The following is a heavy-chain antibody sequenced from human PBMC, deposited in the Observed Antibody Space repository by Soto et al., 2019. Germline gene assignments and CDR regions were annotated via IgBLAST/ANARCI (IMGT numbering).Heavy chain of an antibody. CDR1: GCSFSSSW. CDR3: ARAMVRGYVIYYGMDV. CDR2: IYPGDSDT. Sequence: MKSSGKGCGCSFSSSWSCRVRQMPGKGLEWMGIIYPGDSDTRYSPSLQGQVTISADKSISTAYLQWSSLKASDTAMYYCARAMVRGYVIYYGMDVWGQGTTVTVSS. D-gene: IGHD3-10*01. V-gene: IGHV5-51*01. J-gene: IGHJ6*02.